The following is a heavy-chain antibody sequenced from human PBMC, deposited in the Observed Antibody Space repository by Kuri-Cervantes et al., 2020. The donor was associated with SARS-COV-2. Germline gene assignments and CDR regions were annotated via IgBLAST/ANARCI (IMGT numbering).Heavy chain of an antibody. Sequence: AGGYVNRGSYYCTWIRQAPGKGLEWIAYMYYNVKTTYNPSLKSRVTISADTSKNQFSLKLTSVTAADTAVYYCARDDFSYGSNHFDIWGQGILVTVSS. CDR1: GGYVNRGSYY. D-gene: IGHD6-13*01. J-gene: IGHJ4*02. V-gene: IGHV4-61*01. CDR2: MYYNVKT. CDR3: ARDDFSYGSNHFDI.